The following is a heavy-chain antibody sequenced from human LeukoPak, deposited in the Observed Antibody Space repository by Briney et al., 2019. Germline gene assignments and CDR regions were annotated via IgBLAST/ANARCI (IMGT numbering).Heavy chain of an antibody. CDR2: IYHGGTN. CDR3: AGSGSQRYGGAFDD. V-gene: IGHV4-4*09. Sequence: SETLSPTCTVSGGSISSYYWSWIRQPPGKGLEWIAYIYHGGTNNYNPSLKSRVTISSDTSKNQFSLRLSSVTAADTAVYYCAGSGSQRYGGAFDDWGQGTLVTVCS. D-gene: IGHD1-26*01. CDR1: GGSISSYY. J-gene: IGHJ4*02.